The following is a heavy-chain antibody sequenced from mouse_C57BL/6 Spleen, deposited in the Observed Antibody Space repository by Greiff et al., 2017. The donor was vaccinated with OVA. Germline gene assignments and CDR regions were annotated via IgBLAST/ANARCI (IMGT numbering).Heavy chain of an antibody. J-gene: IGHJ4*01. CDR1: GFTFSDYY. V-gene: IGHV5-16*01. CDR3: ARSVEYSSSDVDAMDY. D-gene: IGHD1-1*01. CDR2: INYDGSST. Sequence: EVQRVESEGGLVQPGSSMKLSCTASGFTFSDYYMAWVRQVPEKGLEWVANINYDGSSTYYLDSLKSRFIISRDNAKNILYLQMSSLKSEDTATYYCARSVEYSSSDVDAMDYWGQGTSVTVSS.